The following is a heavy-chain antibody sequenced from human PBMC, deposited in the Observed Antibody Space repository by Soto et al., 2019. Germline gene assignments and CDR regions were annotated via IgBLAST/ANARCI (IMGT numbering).Heavy chain of an antibody. J-gene: IGHJ4*02. CDR3: PANWNFGLNF. CDR2: ISSSLGHT. CDR1: GFDFSDFH. Sequence: GGSLRLSCVASGFDFSDFHISWVRQAPGKGLEWISYISSSLGHTDYAESVKGRFTISRDNAKSSVFLEMSDLRSDDTAVYYCPANWNFGLNFCGQGPLVTVYS. V-gene: IGHV3-11*03. D-gene: IGHD1-1*01.